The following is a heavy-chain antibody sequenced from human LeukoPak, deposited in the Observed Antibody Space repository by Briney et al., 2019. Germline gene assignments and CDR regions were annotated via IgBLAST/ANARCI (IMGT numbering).Heavy chain of an antibody. CDR2: IYTGGDT. Sequence: AGSLRLSYACSGFTVVSTIRRCLRQAPGKGLEWVSVIYTGGDTYYADSVKGRFTISRDNSKNTVYLQMNSLRAEDTAVYYCARGARGVELRLHYFDYWVQGTLVTVSS. D-gene: IGHD3-10*01. CDR3: ARGARGVELRLHYFDY. J-gene: IGHJ4*02. CDR1: GFTVVSTI. V-gene: IGHV3-66*01.